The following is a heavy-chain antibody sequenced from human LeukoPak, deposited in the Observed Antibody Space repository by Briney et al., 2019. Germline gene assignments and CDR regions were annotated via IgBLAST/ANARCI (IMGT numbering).Heavy chain of an antibody. Sequence: PSQTLSLTCTVSGGSISSGGYYWSWIRQHPGKGLEWIGYIYYSGSTYYNPSLKSRVTISVDTSKNQFSLKLSSVTAADTAVYYCAREDCSSTSCYEPYYYYGMDVWGQGTTVTVSS. CDR2: IYYSGST. J-gene: IGHJ6*02. V-gene: IGHV4-31*03. CDR3: AREDCSSTSCYEPYYYYGMDV. CDR1: GGSISSGGYY. D-gene: IGHD2-2*01.